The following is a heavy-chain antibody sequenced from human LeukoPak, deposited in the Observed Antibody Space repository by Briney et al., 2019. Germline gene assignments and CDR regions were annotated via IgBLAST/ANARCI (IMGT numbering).Heavy chain of an antibody. CDR2: INPSGGST. CDR1: GYTFTSYY. J-gene: IGHJ4*02. Sequence: ASVKVSCKASGYTFTSYYMHWVRQAPGQGLEWMGIINPSGGSTSYAQKFQGRVTMTRDMSTSTVYMELSSLRSEDTAVYYCARDFSEYSSSSDGNDYWGQGTLVTVSS. V-gene: IGHV1-46*01. D-gene: IGHD6-6*01. CDR3: ARDFSEYSSSSDGNDY.